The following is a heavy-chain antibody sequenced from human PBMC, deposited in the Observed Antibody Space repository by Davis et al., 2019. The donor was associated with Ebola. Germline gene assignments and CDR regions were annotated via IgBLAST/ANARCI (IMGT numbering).Heavy chain of an antibody. Sequence: GESLKISCAASGFTFSSYAMSWVRQAPGKGLEWVSVIYSGGSTYYADSVKGRFTISRHNSKNTLYLQMNSLRAEDTAVYYCARGYYYDSSDYWGQGTLVTVSS. J-gene: IGHJ4*02. CDR3: ARGYYYDSSDY. V-gene: IGHV3-53*04. CDR1: GFTFSSYA. CDR2: IYSGGST. D-gene: IGHD3-22*01.